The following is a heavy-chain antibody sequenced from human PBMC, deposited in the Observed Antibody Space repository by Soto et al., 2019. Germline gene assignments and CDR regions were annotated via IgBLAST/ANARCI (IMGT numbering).Heavy chain of an antibody. Sequence: SETLSLTCAVYGGSFSGYYWSWIRQPPGKGLEWIGEINHSGSTNYNPSLKSRVTISVDTSKNQFSLKLGSVTAEDTAVYYCARGHGPWELINRGAHDIWGQGTMVTVSS. CDR1: GGSFSGYY. V-gene: IGHV4-34*01. D-gene: IGHD1-26*01. J-gene: IGHJ3*02. CDR2: INHSGST. CDR3: ARGHGPWELINRGAHDI.